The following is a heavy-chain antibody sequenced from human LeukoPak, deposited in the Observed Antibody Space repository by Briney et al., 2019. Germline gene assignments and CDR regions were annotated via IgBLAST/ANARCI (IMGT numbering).Heavy chain of an antibody. J-gene: IGHJ5*02. V-gene: IGHV4-31*03. Sequence: SETLSLTCTVPGGSISGGGYYWSWIRQHSGKGLEWIGYIYYSGSTYYNPSLKSRVTISVETSKNQFSLKLSSVTAADTAVYYCARGARDYYGSGSYYSNWFDPWGQGTLVTVSS. CDR1: GGSISGGGYY. D-gene: IGHD3-10*01. CDR3: ARGARDYYGSGSYYSNWFDP. CDR2: IYYSGST.